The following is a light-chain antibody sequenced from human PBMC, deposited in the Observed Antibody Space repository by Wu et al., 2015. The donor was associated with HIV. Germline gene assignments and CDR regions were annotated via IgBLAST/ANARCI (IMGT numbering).Light chain of an antibody. J-gene: IGKJ1*01. CDR1: QSVANTY. CDR2: GAS. CDR3: RQYGSSPPWT. V-gene: IGKV3-20*01. Sequence: EIVLTQSPGTLSLSPGERATLSCRASQSVANTYLAWYQHKPGQAPRLLIYGASSRATGIPDRFSGSGSETDFTLTISRLEPEDFAVYYCRQYGSSPPWTFGQGTKVEIK.